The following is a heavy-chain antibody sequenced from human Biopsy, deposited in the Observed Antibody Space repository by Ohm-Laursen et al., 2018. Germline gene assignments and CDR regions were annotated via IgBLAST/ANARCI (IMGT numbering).Heavy chain of an antibody. J-gene: IGHJ4*02. V-gene: IGHV3-23*01. CDR1: GFTFSSYA. CDR2: INTSGGST. D-gene: IGHD4-17*01. CDR3: AKPADSYGSEFYFDY. Sequence: SLRLSCTASGFTFSSYAMTWVRQAPGKGLEWVSVINTSGGSTHYAVSVKGRFTISRDNSKNTLYLRMNSLRAEDTAVYYSAKPADSYGSEFYFDYWGQGTLVTVSS.